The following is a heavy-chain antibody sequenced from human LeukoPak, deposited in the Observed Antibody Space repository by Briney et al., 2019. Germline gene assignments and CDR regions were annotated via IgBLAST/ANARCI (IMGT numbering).Heavy chain of an antibody. CDR2: ISSSSSYI. D-gene: IGHD3-3*01. V-gene: IGHV3-21*01. CDR3: ARGDRIFGVVPLDY. Sequence: KPGGSLRLSCAASGFTFSSYSMNWVRQAPGKGLEWVSSISSSSSYIYYADSVKGRFTISRDNAKNSLYLQMNSLRAEDTAVYYCARGDRIFGVVPLDYWGQGTLVTVSS. CDR1: GFTFSSYS. J-gene: IGHJ4*02.